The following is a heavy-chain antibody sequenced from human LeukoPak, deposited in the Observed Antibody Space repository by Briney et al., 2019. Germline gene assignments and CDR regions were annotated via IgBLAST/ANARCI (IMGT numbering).Heavy chain of an antibody. CDR2: ISPDGDFK. J-gene: IGHJ4*02. CDR3: ARDLSFSPDY. CDR1: GFTFRSSW. Sequence: GGSLRLSCAASGFTFRSSWMHWVRHVPGKGLVWVSHISPDGDFKDYADSVKGRFIISRDNAKNTLFLQMNRLRAEDTALYFCARDLSFSPDYWGQGTLVTVSS. V-gene: IGHV3-74*01.